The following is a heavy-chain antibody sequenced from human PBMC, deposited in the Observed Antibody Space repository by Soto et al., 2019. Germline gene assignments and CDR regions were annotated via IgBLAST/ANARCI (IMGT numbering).Heavy chain of an antibody. D-gene: IGHD2-21*02. Sequence: QVQLVQYGAEVKQPGSSVNVACQAAGGTFSNHAISWLRQASGQRLDREARIIPMYPTADYAQRFPGSVTISPDAATNTVYMELGGLRSEDTAMYYCARDDATYCGGDCYRYFYYGMDVWGQGTTVTVSS. CDR1: GGTFSNHA. CDR2: IIPMYPTA. CDR3: ARDDATYCGGDCYRYFYYGMDV. J-gene: IGHJ6*02. V-gene: IGHV1-69*01.